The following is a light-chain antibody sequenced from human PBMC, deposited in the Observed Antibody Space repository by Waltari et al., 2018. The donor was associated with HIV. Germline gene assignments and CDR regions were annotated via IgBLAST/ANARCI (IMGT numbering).Light chain of an antibody. CDR2: SNN. CDR1: SSNIGSNT. CDR3: AAWDDSLNGWV. J-gene: IGLJ3*02. V-gene: IGLV1-44*01. Sequence: QSVLTQPPSASATPGQRVTIPCSGSSSNIGSNTVNWYQQPPGTAPKLLIYSNNQRPSGVPDRFSGSKSGTSASLAISGLQSEDEADYYCAAWDDSLNGWVFGGGTKLTVL.